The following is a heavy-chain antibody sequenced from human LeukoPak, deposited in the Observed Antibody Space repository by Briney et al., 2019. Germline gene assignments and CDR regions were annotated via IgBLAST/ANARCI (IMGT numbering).Heavy chain of an antibody. CDR2: ISYDGSSK. V-gene: IGHV3-30*03. Sequence: PGGSLRLSCAASGSTFSGHGMHWVRQAPGKGLEWVAVISYDGSSKYYADSVKGRFTISRDNSKNTLYLQMNSLRAEDTAVYYCARGGKKLWFDIWGQGTMVTVSS. CDR3: ARGGKKLWFDI. J-gene: IGHJ3*02. D-gene: IGHD5-18*01. CDR1: GSTFSGHG.